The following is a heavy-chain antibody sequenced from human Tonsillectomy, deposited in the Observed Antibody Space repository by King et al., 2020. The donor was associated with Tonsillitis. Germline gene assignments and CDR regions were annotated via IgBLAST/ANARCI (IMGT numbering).Heavy chain of an antibody. J-gene: IGHJ3*02. CDR2: ISDDGSNK. D-gene: IGHD3-22*01. V-gene: IGHV3-30*01. CDR3: ARSYYYDSSGYYADDAFDI. CDR1: GCTFSSYA. Sequence: VQLVESGGGVVQPGRSLRLSCASSGCTFSSYAMHWVRQAPGKGLEWVAVISDDGSNKYYADSVKGRFTIYRDNYKNTLFLKMNSLRAEDTAVYYCARSYYYDSSGYYADDAFDIWGQGTMVTVSS.